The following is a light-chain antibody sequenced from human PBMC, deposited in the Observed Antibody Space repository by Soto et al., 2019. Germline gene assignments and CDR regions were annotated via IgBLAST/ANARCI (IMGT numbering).Light chain of an antibody. Sequence: EIVVTQSTVTLSVSPGERATLSCRASQNINGHLAWYQQRPGQAPRLLIYDTSFRATGIPARFSASGSGTQFTLTISSLQSEDFAIYYCQQYDDWLSWTFGQGTKVEIK. CDR3: QQYDDWLSWT. CDR1: QNINGH. CDR2: DTS. V-gene: IGKV3-15*01. J-gene: IGKJ1*01.